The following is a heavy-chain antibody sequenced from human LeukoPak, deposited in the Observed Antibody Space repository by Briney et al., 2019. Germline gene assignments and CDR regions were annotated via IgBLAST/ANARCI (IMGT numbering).Heavy chain of an antibody. CDR1: RFSFSSYG. V-gene: IGHV3-30*02. J-gene: IGHJ4*02. CDR3: RDPFDY. Sequence: GGSLRLSCAASRFSFSSYGMPWVRQAPGKGLEWVAFIQYDGSIKLYGDSVKGRFTISRDNSKNTMYLQMNSLRAEDTAVYYCRDPFDYWGQGTLVTVSS. CDR2: IQYDGSIK.